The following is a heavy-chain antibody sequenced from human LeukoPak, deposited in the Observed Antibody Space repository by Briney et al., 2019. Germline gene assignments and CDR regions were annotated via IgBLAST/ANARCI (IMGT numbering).Heavy chain of an antibody. CDR1: GFAFSSYG. CDR2: ISSSSSYI. J-gene: IGHJ4*02. CDR3: ARDLMGWDLHYFDY. V-gene: IGHV3-21*01. D-gene: IGHD1-26*01. Sequence: GGSLRLSCAASGFAFSSYGMTWVRQAPGKGLEWVSSISSSSSYIYYADSVKGRFTISRDNAKNSLYLQMHSLRAGDTAVYYCARDLMGWDLHYFDYWGQGTLVTVSS.